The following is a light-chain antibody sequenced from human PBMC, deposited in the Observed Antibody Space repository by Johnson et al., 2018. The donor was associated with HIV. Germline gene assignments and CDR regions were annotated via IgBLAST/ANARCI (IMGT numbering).Light chain of an antibody. CDR3: GTWDNSLNVYV. Sequence: QSVLTQPPSVSAAPGQKVTISCSGSSSNVGNNYVSWYQCLPGTAPKLLIFENNKRPSGIPDRFSGSKSGTSATLGITGLQPGDEAAYYSGTWDNSLNVYVFGTATKVTVL. CDR2: ENN. J-gene: IGLJ1*01. V-gene: IGLV1-51*02. CDR1: SSNVGNNY.